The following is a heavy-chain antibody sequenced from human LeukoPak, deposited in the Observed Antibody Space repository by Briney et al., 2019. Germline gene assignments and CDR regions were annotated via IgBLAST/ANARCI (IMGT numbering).Heavy chain of an antibody. CDR3: ASSAEGYSSTFFDY. D-gene: IGHD6-13*01. J-gene: IGHJ4*02. CDR2: ICQSGST. CDR1: GYSISSIHC. V-gene: IGHV4-38-2*02. Sequence: PSETLSLTCTVSGYSISSIHCWGWMRQPPGEGLEWIGNICQSGSTYYNPSLKSRVILSLDTSKNQFSLRLTSVTAADTAVYYCASSAEGYSSTFFDYWGQGTLVTVSS.